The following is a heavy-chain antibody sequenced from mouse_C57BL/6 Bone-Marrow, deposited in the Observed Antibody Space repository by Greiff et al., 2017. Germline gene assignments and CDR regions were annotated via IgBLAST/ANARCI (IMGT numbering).Heavy chain of an antibody. CDR3: ARRDYYYGSGDY. CDR1: GYSITSGYY. CDR2: ISYDGSN. V-gene: IGHV3-6*01. Sequence: DVKLQESGPGLVKPSQSLSLTCSVTGYSITSGYYWNWIRQFPGNKLEWMGYISYDGSNNYNPSLKNRISITRDTSKNQFFLKLNSVTTEDTATYYCARRDYYYGSGDYWGQGTTLTVSS. D-gene: IGHD1-1*01. J-gene: IGHJ2*01.